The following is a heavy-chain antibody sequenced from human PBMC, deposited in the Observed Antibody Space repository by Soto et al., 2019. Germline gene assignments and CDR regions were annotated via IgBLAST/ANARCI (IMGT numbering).Heavy chain of an antibody. Sequence: QVVQSGAEVRKPGASVKVSCKASGYSFTTYYILWFRQAPGQGLEWMAIINPNGGTTNYAQKFQGRVTVTWDMSASTVYMELSSLRSDDTAIYYCAAYCSGGGCPPGPWNWGRGTMVTVSS. J-gene: IGHJ3*01. CDR1: GYSFTTYY. CDR3: AAYCSGGGCPPGPWN. V-gene: IGHV1-46*03. CDR2: INPNGGTT. D-gene: IGHD2-15*01.